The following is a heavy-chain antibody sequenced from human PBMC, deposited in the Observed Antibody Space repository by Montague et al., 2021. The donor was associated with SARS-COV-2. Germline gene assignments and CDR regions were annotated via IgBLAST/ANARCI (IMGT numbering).Heavy chain of an antibody. CDR1: GGSISSSSHY. J-gene: IGHJ4*02. V-gene: IGHV4-39*01. CDR2: IYYSGTT. Sequence: SETLSLTCSVSGGSISSSSHYWAWIRQPPGRRLEWIGTIYYSGTTLYHPSLKSRITISVDTSDNQFSLQLNSVSATDTAIYYCARAQMAVTEYYPDYWGQGILVTVSS. CDR3: ARAQMAVTEYYPDY. D-gene: IGHD2/OR15-2a*01.